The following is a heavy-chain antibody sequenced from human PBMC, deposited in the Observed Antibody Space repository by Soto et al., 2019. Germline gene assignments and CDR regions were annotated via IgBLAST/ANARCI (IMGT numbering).Heavy chain of an antibody. V-gene: IGHV1-69*13. D-gene: IGHD3-22*01. CDR2: IIPIFGTA. CDR3: ASTYYGSSGSWLFDY. J-gene: IGHJ4*02. Sequence: SVKVSCKASGGTFSSYAISWVRQAPGQGLEWMGGIIPIFGTANYAQKFQGRVTITADESTSTAYMELSSLRSEDTAVYYCASTYYGSSGSWLFDYWGQGTLVTVSS. CDR1: GGTFSSYA.